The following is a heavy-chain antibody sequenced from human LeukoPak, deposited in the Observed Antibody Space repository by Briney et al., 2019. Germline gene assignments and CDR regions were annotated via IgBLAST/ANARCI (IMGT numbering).Heavy chain of an antibody. D-gene: IGHD3-10*01. J-gene: IGHJ4*02. Sequence: GGSLRLSCAASGFTFSSYAMSWVRQAPGKGLEWLSAISGSGGSTYYADSVKGRFTISRDNSKNTLYLQMNSLRAEDTAVYYCAKEMNLWFGELLYFDYWGQGTLVTVSS. CDR2: ISGSGGST. CDR3: AKEMNLWFGELLYFDY. V-gene: IGHV3-23*01. CDR1: GFTFSSYA.